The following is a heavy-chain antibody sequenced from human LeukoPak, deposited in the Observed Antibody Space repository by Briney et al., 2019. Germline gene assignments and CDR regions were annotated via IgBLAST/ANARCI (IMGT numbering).Heavy chain of an antibody. CDR3: ARDDSGSY. D-gene: IGHD1-26*01. V-gene: IGHV3-30-3*01. Sequence: GGSLRLSCAASGFTFSSYAMHWVRQAPGKGLEWVAVISYDGSNKYYADSVKGRFTISRDNSKNTLYLQMNSLRAEDTAVYYCARDDSGSYWGRGTLVTVSS. CDR1: GFTFSSYA. CDR2: ISYDGSNK. J-gene: IGHJ4*02.